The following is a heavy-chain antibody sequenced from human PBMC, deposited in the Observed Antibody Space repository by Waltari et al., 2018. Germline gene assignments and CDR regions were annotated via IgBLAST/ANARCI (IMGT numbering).Heavy chain of an antibody. V-gene: IGHV4-39*07. Sequence: QVQLQESGPGLVKPSETLSLTCTVSGGSISSYYWSWIRQPPGKGLEWIGSIYYSGSTYYNPSLKSRVTISVDTSKNQFSLKLSSVTAADTAVYYCARGLLGAFDIWGQGTMVTVSS. CDR2: IYYSGST. J-gene: IGHJ3*02. D-gene: IGHD1-26*01. CDR1: GGSISSYY. CDR3: ARGLLGAFDI.